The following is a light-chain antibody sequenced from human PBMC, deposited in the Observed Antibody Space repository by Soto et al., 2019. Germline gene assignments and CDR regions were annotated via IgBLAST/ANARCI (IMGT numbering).Light chain of an antibody. CDR1: SSNIGSNT. V-gene: IGLV1-44*01. CDR3: AAWDDSLNGVV. Sequence: QSVLTQPPSASGTPGQRVTISCSGSSSNIGSNTVNWYQQLPGTAPKLLFYSYNQRPSGVPDQFSGPKSGTSASLAISWFQSEDEANYYCAAWDDSLNGVVFGGGTKLTVL. J-gene: IGLJ2*01. CDR2: SYN.